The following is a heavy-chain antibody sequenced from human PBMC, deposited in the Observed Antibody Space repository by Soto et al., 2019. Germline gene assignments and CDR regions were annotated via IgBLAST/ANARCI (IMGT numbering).Heavy chain of an antibody. J-gene: IGHJ4*02. D-gene: IGHD6-6*01. CDR2: ISWNSGSI. V-gene: IGHV3-9*01. Sequence: SLRLSCAASGFTFDDYAMHWVRQAPGKGLEWVSGISWNSGSIGYADSVKGRFTISRDNAKNSLYLQMNSLRAEDTALYYCAKDLYSSSSPPGYWGQGTLVTVSS. CDR3: AKDLYSSSSPPGY. CDR1: GFTFDDYA.